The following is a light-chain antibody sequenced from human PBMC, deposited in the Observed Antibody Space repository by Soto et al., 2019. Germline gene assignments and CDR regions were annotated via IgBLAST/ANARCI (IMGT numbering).Light chain of an antibody. CDR2: KAS. J-gene: IGKJ1*01. CDR3: QHYNSYSEA. V-gene: IGKV1-5*03. Sequence: DIPMSQSPSTLSGYVGDRVTITCRASQTISSWLAWYQQKPGKAPKLLIYKASTLKSGVPSRFSGSGSGTEFTLTISSLQPDDFATYCCQHYNSYSEAFGQGTKVDVK. CDR1: QTISSW.